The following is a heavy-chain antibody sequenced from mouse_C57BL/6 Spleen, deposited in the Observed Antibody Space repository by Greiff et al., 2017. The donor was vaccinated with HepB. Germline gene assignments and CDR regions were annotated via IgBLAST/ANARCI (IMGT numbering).Heavy chain of an antibody. CDR2: IYPSDSET. D-gene: IGHD2-4*01. CDR3: ARSLDYVGY. J-gene: IGHJ2*01. Sequence: QVHVKQPGAELVRPGSSVKLSCKASGYTFTSYWMDWVKQRPGQGLEWIGNIYPSDSETHYNQKFKDKATLTVDKSSTTAYMQLSSLTSEDSAVYYCARSLDYVGYWGQGTTLTVSS. CDR1: GYTFTSYW. V-gene: IGHV1-61*01.